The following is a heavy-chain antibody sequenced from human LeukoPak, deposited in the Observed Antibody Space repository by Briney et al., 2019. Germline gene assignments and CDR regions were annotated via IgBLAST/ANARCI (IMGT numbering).Heavy chain of an antibody. Sequence: GESLKISCKGSGYSFTSYSIGWVRQMPGKGLEWMGIIYPGDSDAKYSPSFQGQVTISADKSISTAYLQWSSLKASDTAMYYCARSPRTYWYFDLWGRGTLVTVSS. V-gene: IGHV5-51*01. CDR2: IYPGDSDA. J-gene: IGHJ2*01. CDR1: GYSFTSYS. CDR3: ARSPRTYWYFDL.